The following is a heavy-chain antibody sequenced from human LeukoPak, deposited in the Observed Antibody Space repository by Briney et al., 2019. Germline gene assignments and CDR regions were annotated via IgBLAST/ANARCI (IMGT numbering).Heavy chain of an antibody. V-gene: IGHV3-9*01. CDR1: GFTFDDYA. CDR2: ISWDSGSI. CDR3: AKDLRRYCSSTSCLGGFDP. D-gene: IGHD2-2*01. Sequence: GRSLRLSGAASGFTFDDYAMHWVRQAPGKGLEWVSGISWDSGSIGYADSVKGRFTISRDNAKNSLYLQMNSLRAEDTALYYCAKDLRRYCSSTSCLGGFDPWGQGTLVTVSS. J-gene: IGHJ5*02.